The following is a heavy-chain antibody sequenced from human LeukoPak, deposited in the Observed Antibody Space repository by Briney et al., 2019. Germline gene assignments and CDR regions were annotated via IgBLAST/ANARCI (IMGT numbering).Heavy chain of an antibody. V-gene: IGHV7-4-1*02. J-gene: IGHJ4*02. CDR3: TRGNDTTGYFTY. Sequence: ASVKVSCKASGYTFTNYTVNWVRQAPGQGLEYMGWINTNTGNPTYAQDLAGRFVFSLDTSVTTTYLQINSLKAADSAVYYCTRGNDTTGYFTYWGQGTLVTVSS. D-gene: IGHD3-9*01. CDR1: GYTFTNYT. CDR2: INTNTGNP.